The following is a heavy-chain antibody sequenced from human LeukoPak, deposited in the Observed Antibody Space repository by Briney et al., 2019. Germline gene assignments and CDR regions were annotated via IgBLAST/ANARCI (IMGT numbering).Heavy chain of an antibody. CDR3: ARSGRGNSAGFDC. D-gene: IGHD3-10*01. J-gene: IGHJ4*02. V-gene: IGHV4-59*01. CDR1: GGSISSYY. Sequence: TSETLSLTCTVSGGSISSYYWSWIRQPPGKGLEWIGYIYYSGSTNYNPSLKSRGTISVDTSNNQFSLKLTSVTAADTAVYYCARSGRGNSAGFDCWGQGTLVTVSS. CDR2: IYYSGST.